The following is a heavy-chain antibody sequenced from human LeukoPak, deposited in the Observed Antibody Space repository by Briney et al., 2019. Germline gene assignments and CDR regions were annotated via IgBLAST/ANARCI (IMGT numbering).Heavy chain of an antibody. CDR1: GGSISSYY. CDR2: IYSSGST. D-gene: IGHD6-19*01. CDR3: AREVYSSGWYTSNYFDY. V-gene: IGHV4-4*07. J-gene: IGHJ4*02. Sequence: SSETLSLTCTVSGGSISSYYWSWIRQPAGKGLDWIGRIYSSGSTNYNPSLKSRVTMSVDTSKNQFSLKLSSVTAADTAVYYCAREVYSSGWYTSNYFDYWGQGTLVTVSS.